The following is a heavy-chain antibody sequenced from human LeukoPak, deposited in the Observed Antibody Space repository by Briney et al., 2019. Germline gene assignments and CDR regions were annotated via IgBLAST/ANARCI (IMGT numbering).Heavy chain of an antibody. D-gene: IGHD5-24*01. Sequence: GASVKVSCKASGYTFTGYYMHWVRQAPGQGLEWMGWINPNSGGTNYAQKFQGRVTMTRDTSISTAYMELSRLRSDDTAVYYCARGYGGGDGYIHDAFDIWGQGTMVTVSS. CDR1: GYTFTGYY. CDR2: INPNSGGT. V-gene: IGHV1-2*02. J-gene: IGHJ3*02. CDR3: ARGYGGGDGYIHDAFDI.